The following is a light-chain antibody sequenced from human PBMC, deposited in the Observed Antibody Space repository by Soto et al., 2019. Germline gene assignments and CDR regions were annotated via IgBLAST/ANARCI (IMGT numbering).Light chain of an antibody. V-gene: IGLV1-44*01. CDR3: AAWDDSLDGPV. J-gene: IGLJ3*02. CDR2: SNN. CDR1: SSNIGSNT. Sequence: QSVLTQPTSASGAPGQRVTISCPGSSSNIGSNTVNWYQQFPGTAPRVLMYSNNQRPSGVPDRFSGSKSGTSVFLAISGLQSDDEADYYCAAWDDSLDGPVFGGGTKLTVL.